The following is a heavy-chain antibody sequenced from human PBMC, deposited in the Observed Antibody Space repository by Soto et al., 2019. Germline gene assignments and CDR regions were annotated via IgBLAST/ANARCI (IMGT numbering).Heavy chain of an antibody. CDR2: ISSSSSYI. CDR1: GFTFSSYS. Sequence: AGGSLRLSCAASGFTFSSYSMNWVRQAPGKGLEWVSSISSSSSYIYYADSVKGRFTISRDNAKNSLYLQMNSLRAEATAVYYCARDALVRDTYNRLDTWGQGTLVTVSS. D-gene: IGHD1-26*01. J-gene: IGHJ5*02. V-gene: IGHV3-21*01. CDR3: ARDALVRDTYNRLDT.